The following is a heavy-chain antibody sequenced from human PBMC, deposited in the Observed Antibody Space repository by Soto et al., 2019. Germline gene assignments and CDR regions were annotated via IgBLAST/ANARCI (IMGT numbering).Heavy chain of an antibody. V-gene: IGHV4-59*01. Sequence: SETLSLTCTVSGGSISSYYWCWIRQPPGKGLEWIGYIYYSGSTNYNPSLKSRVTISVDTSKNQFSLKLSSVTAADTAVYYCARGRGGWFINQLLNAFDIWGQGTMVTVSS. J-gene: IGHJ3*02. CDR3: ARGRGGWFINQLLNAFDI. CDR1: GGSISSYY. CDR2: IYYSGST. D-gene: IGHD2-2*01.